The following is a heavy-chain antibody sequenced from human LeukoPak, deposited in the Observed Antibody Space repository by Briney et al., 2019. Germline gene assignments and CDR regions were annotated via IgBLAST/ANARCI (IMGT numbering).Heavy chain of an antibody. CDR3: ATHDFWSGYMNWFDP. D-gene: IGHD3-3*01. V-gene: IGHV3-7*01. CDR1: GFTFSDYW. CDR2: IKQDGSEK. J-gene: IGHJ5*02. Sequence: GGSLRLSCAASGFTFSDYWMTWVRQAPGKGLEWVANIKQDGSEKYYVDSVKGRFTISRDNAKNSLYLQMNSLRAEDTAVYYCATHDFWSGYMNWFDPWGQGTLVTVSS.